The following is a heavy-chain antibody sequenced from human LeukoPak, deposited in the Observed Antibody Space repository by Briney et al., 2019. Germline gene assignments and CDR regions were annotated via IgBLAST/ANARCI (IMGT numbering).Heavy chain of an antibody. CDR1: GGSFSGYY. V-gene: IGHV4-34*01. CDR3: ARGRHYCTNGVCYKMDWFDP. Sequence: SETLSLTCAVYGGSFSGYYWSWIRQPPGKGLERVGEINHSGDTNYNSSLKSRVTISVDTSKNQFSLKLSSVTAADTAVYYCARGRHYCTNGVCYKMDWFDPWGQGTLVTVSS. D-gene: IGHD2-8*01. J-gene: IGHJ5*02. CDR2: INHSGDT.